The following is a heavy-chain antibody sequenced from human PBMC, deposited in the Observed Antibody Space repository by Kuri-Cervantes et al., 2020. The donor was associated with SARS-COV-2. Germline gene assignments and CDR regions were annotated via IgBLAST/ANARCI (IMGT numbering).Heavy chain of an antibody. V-gene: IGHV3-30*02. CDR2: LRYDGGEK. D-gene: IGHD3-3*01. CDR3: AKDPLYRGTYDLGKLDY. J-gene: IGHJ4*02. Sequence: GESLKISCAASGFTFNNYGMHWVRQAPGKGLEWVAFLRYDGGEKHYADSVKGRFTISSDSSKNTLYLEMNSLRVEDTAVYYCAKDPLYRGTYDLGKLDYWGRGTLVNVSS. CDR1: GFTFNNYG.